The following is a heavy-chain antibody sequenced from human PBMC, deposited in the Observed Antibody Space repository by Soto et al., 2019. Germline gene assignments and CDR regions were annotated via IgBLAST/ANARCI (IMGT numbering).Heavy chain of an antibody. V-gene: IGHV1-69*01. J-gene: IGHJ6*02. CDR2: IIPIVGTG. Sequence: QVQLVQSGAEVRQPGSSVTVSCKASGGTFSNYAISWVRQAPGQGLEWMGGIIPIVGTGSYAQKFQGRVTITADEPTTTAYMELSSLRFEDTAVYYCARVVIIVPTAPNHYYYHLDVRGPGTTVNVSS. CDR1: GGTFSNYA. CDR3: ARVVIIVPTAPNHYYYHLDV. D-gene: IGHD2-2*01.